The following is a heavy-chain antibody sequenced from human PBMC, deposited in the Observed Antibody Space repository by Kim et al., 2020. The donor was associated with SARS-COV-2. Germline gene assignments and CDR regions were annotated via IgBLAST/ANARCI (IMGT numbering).Heavy chain of an antibody. CDR3: TSDTVLYGLDV. V-gene: IGHV3-74*01. Sequence: GGSLRLSCATSGFTVTDYWLHWVRQAPWKGLVLVSRIRSGGTGISYADSVKGRFTISRDNVNNTLYLQMNNLRAEDTALYYCTSDTVLYGLDVWGQGTPATLS. J-gene: IGHJ6*02. CDR2: IRSGGTGI. D-gene: IGHD4-4*01. CDR1: GFTVTDYW.